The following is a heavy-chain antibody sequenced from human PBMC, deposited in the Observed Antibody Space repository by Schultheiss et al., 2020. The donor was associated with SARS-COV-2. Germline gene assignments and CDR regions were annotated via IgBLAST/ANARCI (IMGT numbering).Heavy chain of an antibody. V-gene: IGHV3-9*01. CDR1: GFTFDDYA. J-gene: IGHJ4*02. CDR2: ISWNSGSI. Sequence: GGSLRLSCAASGFTFDDYAMHWVRQAPGKGLEWVSGISWNSGSIGYADSVKGRFTISRDNAKNSLYLQMNSLRAEDTAVYYCASPHDSSTYDPDYWGQGTLVTVSS. CDR3: ASPHDSSTYDPDY. D-gene: IGHD3-22*01.